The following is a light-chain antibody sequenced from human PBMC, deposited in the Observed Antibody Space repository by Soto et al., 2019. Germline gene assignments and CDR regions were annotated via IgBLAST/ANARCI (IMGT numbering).Light chain of an antibody. Sequence: EIVMTQSPATLSESPGERATLCCGASQSVSSNLAWYQQKPGQAPRLLIYGASTRATGIPARFSGSGSGTEFTLTISSLQSEDFAVYYCQQYNNWPRAFGQGTKVEIK. J-gene: IGKJ1*01. V-gene: IGKV3-15*01. CDR1: QSVSSN. CDR3: QQYNNWPRA. CDR2: GAS.